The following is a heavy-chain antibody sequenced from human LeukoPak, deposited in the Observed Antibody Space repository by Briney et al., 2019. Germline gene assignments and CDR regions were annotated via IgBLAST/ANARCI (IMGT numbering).Heavy chain of an antibody. CDR2: ISYDGSNK. Sequence: PGGSLRLSCAASGFTFSSYAMHWVRQAPGKGLEWVAVISYDGSNKYYADSVKGRFTISRDNSKNTLYLQMNSLRAEDTAVYYCARCVVVVAARDAFDIWGQGTMVTVSS. CDR3: ARCVVVVAARDAFDI. V-gene: IGHV3-30*04. J-gene: IGHJ3*02. CDR1: GFTFSSYA. D-gene: IGHD2-15*01.